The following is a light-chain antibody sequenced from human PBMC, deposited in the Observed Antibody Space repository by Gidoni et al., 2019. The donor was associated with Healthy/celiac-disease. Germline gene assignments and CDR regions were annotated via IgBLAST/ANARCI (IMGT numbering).Light chain of an antibody. J-gene: IGKJ2*01. CDR3: QQYGSS. CDR2: GAA. Sequence: DIMLTQSPGTLSLSPGERSTLSCRASQSVSSSYLAWYQQKPGQAPRLLIYGAASRATGIPDRFSGSGSGTDFTLTISRLEPEDFAVYYCQQYGSSFGQGTKLEIK. CDR1: QSVSSSY. V-gene: IGKV3-20*01.